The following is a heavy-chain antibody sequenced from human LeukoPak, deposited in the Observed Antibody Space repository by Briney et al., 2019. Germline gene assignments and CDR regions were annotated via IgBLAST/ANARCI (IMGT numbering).Heavy chain of an antibody. CDR1: GGTFSSYA. CDR2: IIPIFGTA. Sequence: SVKVSCKASGGTFSSYAISWVRQAPGQGLEWMGGIIPIFGTANYAQKFQGRVTITADESTSTAYMEPSSLRSEDTAVYYCAREPLRGATIWLTLDYWGQGTLVTVSS. V-gene: IGHV1-69*13. D-gene: IGHD1-26*01. J-gene: IGHJ4*02. CDR3: AREPLRGATIWLTLDY.